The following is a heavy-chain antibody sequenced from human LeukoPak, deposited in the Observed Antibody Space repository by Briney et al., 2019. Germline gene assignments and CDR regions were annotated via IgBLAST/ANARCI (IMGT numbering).Heavy chain of an antibody. Sequence: GASVKVSCKASGYTFTGYYMHWVRQAPGQGLEWMGWINPNSGGTNYAQKFQGWVTMTRDTSISTAYMELSRLRSDDTAVCYCARHPPGGVFTDAFDIWGQGTMVTVSS. CDR1: GYTFTGYY. CDR2: INPNSGGT. J-gene: IGHJ3*02. V-gene: IGHV1-2*04. D-gene: IGHD6-6*01. CDR3: ARHPPGGVFTDAFDI.